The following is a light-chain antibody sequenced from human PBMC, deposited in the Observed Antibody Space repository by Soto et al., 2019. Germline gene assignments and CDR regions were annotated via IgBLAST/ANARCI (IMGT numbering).Light chain of an antibody. CDR2: DVS. Sequence: QDGLTRTAALLGCPGRSIPTSPPGSTKVVGGYNYVSWYQQHPAKAPKVMIYDVSNRPSGVSNRFSGSKSGNTASLTISGLQAEDEADYYCYSYTSSSTYVFGTGTKVTVL. J-gene: IGLJ1*01. V-gene: IGLV2-14*03. CDR1: TKVVGGYNY. CDR3: YSYTSSSTYV.